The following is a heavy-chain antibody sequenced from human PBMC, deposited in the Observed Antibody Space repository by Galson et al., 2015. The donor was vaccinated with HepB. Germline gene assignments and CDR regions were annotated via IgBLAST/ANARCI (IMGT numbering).Heavy chain of an antibody. CDR3: AKDVGVRGYCSSINCLDAFDI. Sequence: SLRLSCAASGFTFSSYAMSWVRQAPGKGLEWVSTISGSGATTYYADSVKGRSTISRDNSKSTLYLQMNSLRAEDTAVYYCAKDVGVRGYCSSINCLDAFDIWGQGTMVTVSS. V-gene: IGHV3-23*01. J-gene: IGHJ3*02. CDR1: GFTFSSYA. D-gene: IGHD2-2*01. CDR2: ISGSGATT.